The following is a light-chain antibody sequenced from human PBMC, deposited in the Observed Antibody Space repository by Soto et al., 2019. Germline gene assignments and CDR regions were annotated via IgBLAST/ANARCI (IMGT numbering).Light chain of an antibody. CDR2: KAS. CDR1: QSISSW. J-gene: IGKJ1*01. Sequence: DIQMTQSPSTLSASVGDRVTITCRASQSISSWLAWYLQKPGKAPKVLIYKASSLESGVPSRFSGSGSGTEFTHTISSLQPDDFATYYCQQYNSYSTFGQGTKVEIK. V-gene: IGKV1-5*03. CDR3: QQYNSYST.